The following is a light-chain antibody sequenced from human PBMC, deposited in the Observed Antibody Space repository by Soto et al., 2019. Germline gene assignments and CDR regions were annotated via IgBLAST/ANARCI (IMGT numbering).Light chain of an antibody. V-gene: IGKV1-6*01. CDR2: AAS. Sequence: AIQMTQSPSSLSASVGDRVTIICRASQAIRHYLGWYQQKPGKAPKLLIYAASSLQSGVPSRFSGSGSGTDFTLTISSLQPEDFATYYCLQDYNYPLTFGGGTKVEIK. CDR3: LQDYNYPLT. CDR1: QAIRHY. J-gene: IGKJ4*01.